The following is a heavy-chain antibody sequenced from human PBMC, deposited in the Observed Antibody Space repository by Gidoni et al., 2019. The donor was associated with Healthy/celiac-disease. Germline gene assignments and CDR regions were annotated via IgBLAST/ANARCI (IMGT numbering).Heavy chain of an antibody. J-gene: IGHJ4*02. D-gene: IGHD6-13*01. CDR3: ARGSSWGGDY. CDR2: LYTSGST. V-gene: IGHV4-61*02. Sequence: QVQLQEPGPGLVKPSQTLSLTCPVSGGSLSSGSYDWSWIRQPAGKGLEWIGRLYTSGSTNYNPTLKSRVTISVDTSKNQFSLKLSSVTAADTAVYYCARGSSWGGDYWGQGTLVTVSS. CDR1: GGSLSSGSYD.